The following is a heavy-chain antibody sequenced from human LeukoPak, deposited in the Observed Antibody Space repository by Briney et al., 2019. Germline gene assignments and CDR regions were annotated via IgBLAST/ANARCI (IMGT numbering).Heavy chain of an antibody. J-gene: IGHJ4*02. CDR2: ISSSSSYI. D-gene: IGHD3-16*01. Sequence: KTGGSLRLSCAASGFTLSSHSMNWVRQAPGKGLEWVSSISSSSSYIYYADSVKGRFTISRDNAKNSLYLQMNSLRAEDTAVYYCARGAENYGGSFDTWGQGTLVTVSS. CDR1: GFTLSSHS. V-gene: IGHV3-21*01. CDR3: ARGAENYGGSFDT.